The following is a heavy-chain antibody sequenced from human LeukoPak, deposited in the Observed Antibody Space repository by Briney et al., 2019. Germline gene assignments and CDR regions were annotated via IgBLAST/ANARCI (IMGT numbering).Heavy chain of an antibody. CDR1: GFTFSTYA. CDR3: AKSRYSGNFVFDY. J-gene: IGHJ4*02. D-gene: IGHD5-12*01. V-gene: IGHV3-23*01. Sequence: PGGSLRLSCAASGFTFSTYAITWVRQAPGKGPEWVAGISGSGANTYYADSVKGRFTISRDNSKNTLYLQMNSLRAEDTAVYYCAKSRYSGNFVFDYWGQGTLVTVSS. CDR2: ISGSGANT.